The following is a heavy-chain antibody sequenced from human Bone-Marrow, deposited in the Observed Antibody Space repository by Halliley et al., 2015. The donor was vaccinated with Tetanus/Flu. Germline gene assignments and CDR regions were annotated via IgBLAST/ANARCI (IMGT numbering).Heavy chain of an antibody. CDR1: GGSFSSYA. J-gene: IGHJ4*02. V-gene: IGHV1-69*17. CDR3: ARGGVVGAPFDY. Sequence: QLVQSGAEVKKPGSSVKVSCRTAGGSFSSYAISWMRQAPGQGLEWMGAIMPLYGIGNYAQKFQGKVTITADTSTRTAYMELSGLRSAYTAMYYCARGGVVGAPFDYWGQGTLVTVSP. CDR2: IMPLYGIG. D-gene: IGHD1-26*01.